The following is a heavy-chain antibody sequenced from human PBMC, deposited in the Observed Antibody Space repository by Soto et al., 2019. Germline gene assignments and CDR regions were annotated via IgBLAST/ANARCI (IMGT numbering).Heavy chain of an antibody. D-gene: IGHD6-13*01. Sequence: QVQLVQSGAEVKKPGSSVKVSCKASGGTFSSYAISWVRQAPGQGLEWMGGIIPIFGTPNYAQKFQGRVTITADESTRTAYMELSSLRSEDTAVYYCSGIAAPLYYYGMDVWGQGTTVTVSS. CDR1: GGTFSSYA. CDR2: IIPIFGTP. V-gene: IGHV1-69*12. CDR3: SGIAAPLYYYGMDV. J-gene: IGHJ6*02.